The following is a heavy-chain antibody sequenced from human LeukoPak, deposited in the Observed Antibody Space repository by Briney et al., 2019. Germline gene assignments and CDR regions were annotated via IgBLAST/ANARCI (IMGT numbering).Heavy chain of an antibody. CDR3: AKTTTGYSSGRYPGWPVDC. V-gene: IGHV3-23*01. D-gene: IGHD6-19*01. Sequence: PGGSLRLSCAASGFTFSSYAMSWVRQAPGKGLEWVSAISGSGGSTYYADSVKGRFTISRDNSKNTLYLQMNSLRAEDTAVYYCAKTTTGYSSGRYPGWPVDCWGQGTLVTVSS. CDR2: ISGSGGST. J-gene: IGHJ4*02. CDR1: GFTFSSYA.